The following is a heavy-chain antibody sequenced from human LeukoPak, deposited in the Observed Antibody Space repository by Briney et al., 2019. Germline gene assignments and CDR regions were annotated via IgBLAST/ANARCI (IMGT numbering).Heavy chain of an antibody. J-gene: IGHJ5*02. CDR1: GFTFSSYA. V-gene: IGHV3-23*01. Sequence: PGGSLRLSCAASGFTFSSYAMSWVRLAPGKGLEWVSAISGSGGSTYYADSVKGRFTISRDNSKNTLYLQMNSLRAEDTAVYYCAKSIVGATYNWFDPWGQGTLVTVSS. CDR3: AKSIVGATYNWFDP. D-gene: IGHD1-26*01. CDR2: ISGSGGST.